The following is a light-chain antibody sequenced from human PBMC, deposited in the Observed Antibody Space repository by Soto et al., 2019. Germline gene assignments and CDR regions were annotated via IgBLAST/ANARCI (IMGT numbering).Light chain of an antibody. J-gene: IGLJ1*01. CDR2: EDM. V-gene: IGLV3-1*01. CDR1: KLGDEY. CDR3: QAWESSTGV. Sequence: SSELTQPPSVSVSPGQTASITYSGDKLGDEYAYWYQQKPGQSPLLVIYEDMKRPSGIPERFSGSTSGITATLTISGTQAMDEADYYCQAWESSTGVFGTGTKVTVL.